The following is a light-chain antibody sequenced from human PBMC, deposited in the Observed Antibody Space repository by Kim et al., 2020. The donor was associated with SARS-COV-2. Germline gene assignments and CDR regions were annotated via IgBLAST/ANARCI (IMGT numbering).Light chain of an antibody. V-gene: IGLV2-14*03. CDR2: DVT. J-gene: IGLJ1*01. CDR3: SSYTSISTYV. Sequence: QSALTQPASVSGSPGQSITISCTGTSSDVGAINYVSWYQQHPGKAPKLIIYDVTTRPSGISNRFSCSKSGNMASLTISGLQAEDEADYSCSSYTSISTYVFGTGTKVTVL. CDR1: SSDVGAINY.